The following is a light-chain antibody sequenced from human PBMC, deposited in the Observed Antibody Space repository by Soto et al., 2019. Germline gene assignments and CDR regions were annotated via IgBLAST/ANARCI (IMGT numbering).Light chain of an antibody. Sequence: DIQMTQSPSTLSASVGDRVTITCRASQSISSWLAWYQQKPGKAPKLLIYKASSLESGVPSRFSGSGSGTEVTLSISSLQPDDFATDYCQQYNSYPLTGGGGTKVEFK. CDR1: QSISSW. J-gene: IGKJ4*01. V-gene: IGKV1-5*03. CDR3: QQYNSYPLT. CDR2: KAS.